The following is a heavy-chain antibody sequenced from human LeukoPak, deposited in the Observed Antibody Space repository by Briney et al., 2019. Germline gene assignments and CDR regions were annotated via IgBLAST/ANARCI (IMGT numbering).Heavy chain of an antibody. Sequence: PGGSLRLSCAASGFTFSSYAMHWVRQAPGKGLEWVAVISYDGSNKYYADSVKGRFTISRDNSKNTLYLQMNSLRAEDTAVYYCAREALMTTVNYYLDYWGQGTLVTVSS. CDR3: AREALMTTVNYYLDY. CDR1: GFTFSSYA. CDR2: ISYDGSNK. V-gene: IGHV3-30-3*01. J-gene: IGHJ4*02. D-gene: IGHD4-17*01.